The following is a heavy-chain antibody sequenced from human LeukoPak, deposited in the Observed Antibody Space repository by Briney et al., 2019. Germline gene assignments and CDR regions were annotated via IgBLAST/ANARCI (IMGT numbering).Heavy chain of an antibody. CDR2: ISDTGDST. CDR1: GFTFSSYA. D-gene: IGHD4-17*01. CDR3: AKDPMTSVTTTAY. V-gene: IGHV3-23*01. J-gene: IGHJ4*02. Sequence: GGSLRLSCTASGFTFSSYAMSWVRQAPGKGLEWVSSISDTGDSTYYADSVKGRFTISRDNSKNTLYLQMNSLRAEDTAVYYCAKDPMTSVTTTAYWGQGTLSPSPQ.